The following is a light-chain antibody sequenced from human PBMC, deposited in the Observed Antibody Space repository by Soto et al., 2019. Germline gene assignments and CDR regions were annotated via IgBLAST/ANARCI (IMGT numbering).Light chain of an antibody. CDR2: DAS. CDR1: QSVSIY. CDR3: QQRSNWPPKIT. Sequence: EIVLAQSPATLSLSPWERATLSCRASQSVSIYLAWYQQKPGQAPRLLIYDASNRATGIPARFSGSGSGTDFTLTISSLEPEDFAVYYCQQRSNWPPKITFGQGTKVDI. V-gene: IGKV3-11*01. J-gene: IGKJ1*01.